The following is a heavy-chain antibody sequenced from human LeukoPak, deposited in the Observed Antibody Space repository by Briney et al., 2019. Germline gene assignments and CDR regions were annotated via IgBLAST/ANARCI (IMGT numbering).Heavy chain of an antibody. Sequence: ASVKVSCKVSGYTLTELSMHWVRQAPGKGLEWMGGFDPEDGETIYAQKFQGRVTMTEDTSTDTAYMELSSLRSEDTAVYYCATWSGLESVPWYYFDYWGQGTLVTVSS. CDR3: ATWSGLESVPWYYFDY. J-gene: IGHJ4*02. CDR1: GYTLTELS. D-gene: IGHD2-21*01. CDR2: FDPEDGET. V-gene: IGHV1-24*01.